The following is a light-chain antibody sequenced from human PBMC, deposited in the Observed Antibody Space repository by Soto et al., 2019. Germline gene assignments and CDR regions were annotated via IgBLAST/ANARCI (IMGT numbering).Light chain of an antibody. CDR2: GAS. Sequence: DIQMTQSPSSLSASVGDRVTITCRASQSISSYLNWYQQKPGKAPKLLIYGASSLQSGVPSRFSGGGSGTEFTLTISSLQPDDIATYSCQQYNSYSWTFGQGTKVDIK. CDR1: QSISSY. J-gene: IGKJ1*01. CDR3: QQYNSYSWT. V-gene: IGKV1-5*01.